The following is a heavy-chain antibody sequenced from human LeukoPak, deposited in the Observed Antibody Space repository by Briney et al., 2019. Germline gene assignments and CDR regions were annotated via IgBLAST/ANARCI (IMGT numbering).Heavy chain of an antibody. CDR3: ATLRDGYHLYDY. CDR2: IYPGDSHS. CDR1: GFHFANYW. J-gene: IGHJ4*02. V-gene: IGHV5-51*01. D-gene: IGHD5-24*01. Sequence: GDSLQISCKGSGFHFANYWIGWVRQMPGKGLEWMGIIYPGDSHSQYSPSFQGQVTISADKSFSTAYLQWSSLKASDTAMYYCATLRDGYHLYDYWGQGALVTVSS.